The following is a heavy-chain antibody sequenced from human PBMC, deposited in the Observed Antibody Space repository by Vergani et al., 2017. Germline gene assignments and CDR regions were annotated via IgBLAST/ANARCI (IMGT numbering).Heavy chain of an antibody. J-gene: IGHJ5*02. Sequence: QVQLQESGPGLVKPSQTLSLTCTVSGGSISSGHYYWSWIRQHPGKVLEWIGYIYYSGSTYYNPSLKSRVTISLDTSKNQFSLKLSSVTAADTAVYYCAREGLYYDSSGYRGRWFDPWGQGTLVTVSS. CDR2: IYYSGST. V-gene: IGHV4-31*03. CDR3: AREGLYYDSSGYRGRWFDP. CDR1: GGSISSGHYY. D-gene: IGHD3-22*01.